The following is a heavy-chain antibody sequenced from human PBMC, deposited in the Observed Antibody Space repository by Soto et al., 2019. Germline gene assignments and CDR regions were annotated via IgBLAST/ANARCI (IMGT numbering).Heavy chain of an antibody. CDR2: ISGSGDDT. D-gene: IGHD1-1*01. Sequence: QLLESGGGFVQPGGSLRLSCVASGFTFSNFAMAWVRQAPGEGLEWVSAISGSGDDTFYADSMKGRFTISRDNSKGNLYLQINSLSAEDTAVYYCANPIPGAGTTFVFWGQGTLVTVSS. V-gene: IGHV3-23*01. J-gene: IGHJ4*02. CDR1: GFTFSNFA. CDR3: ANPIPGAGTTFVF.